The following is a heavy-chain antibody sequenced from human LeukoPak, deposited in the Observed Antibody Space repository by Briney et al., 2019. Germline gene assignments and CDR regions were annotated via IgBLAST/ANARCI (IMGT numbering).Heavy chain of an antibody. CDR2: ISVNNGGT. CDR1: GYTFTTYS. D-gene: IGHD2-2*01. J-gene: IGHJ1*01. Sequence: ASVKVSCKASGYTFTTYSLAWMRQAPGQSLEWMGWISVNNGGTNYAQSFQDRVTLTRDTSTNTAYLELRNLRSDDTAIIYCATATQPRGYFLHWGRGTLVTVSS. CDR3: ATATQPRGYFLH. V-gene: IGHV1-18*01.